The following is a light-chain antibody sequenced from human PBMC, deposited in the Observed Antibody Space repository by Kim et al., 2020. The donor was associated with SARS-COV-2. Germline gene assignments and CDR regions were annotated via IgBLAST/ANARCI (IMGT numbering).Light chain of an antibody. CDR3: SSYTTSSAWV. J-gene: IGLJ3*02. Sequence: QSVTISCTGTSNDVGSYDRVSWYQQPPGTAPKLMIYEVRNRPSGVPDRFSGSKSDNTTSLTISGLQAEDEADYYCSSYTTSSAWVFGGGTQLTVL. CDR2: EVR. V-gene: IGLV2-18*02. CDR1: SNDVGSYDR.